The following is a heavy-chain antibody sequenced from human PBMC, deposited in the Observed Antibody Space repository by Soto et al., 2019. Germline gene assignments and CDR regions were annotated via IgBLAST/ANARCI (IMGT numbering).Heavy chain of an antibody. V-gene: IGHV2-5*02. D-gene: IGHD3-10*01. CDR1: GFSLSTSGVG. CDR2: IYWDDEK. J-gene: IGHJ4*02. Sequence: QITLKESGPTLVKPTQTLTLTCTFSGFSLSTSGVGVGWIRRPPGKALEWLAIIYWDDEKRYSPSLKTRLTVTQDTSKNQVVLTMTNVDPVDTATYYCAHRAYFDSGKQFDYWGQGTLVSVSS. CDR3: AHRAYFDSGKQFDY.